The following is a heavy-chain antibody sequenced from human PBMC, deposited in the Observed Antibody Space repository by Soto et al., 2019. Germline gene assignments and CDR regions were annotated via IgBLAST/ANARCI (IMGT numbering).Heavy chain of an antibody. D-gene: IGHD2-15*01. CDR3: TTDGIVVVVAATYDAFDI. Sequence: GGSLRLSCAASGFTFSNAWMSWVRQAPGKGLEWVGRIKSKTDGGTTDYAAPVKGRFTISRDDSKNTLYLQMNSLKTEDTAVYYCTTDGIVVVVAATYDAFDIWGQGTMVTVSS. J-gene: IGHJ3*02. CDR2: IKSKTDGGTT. V-gene: IGHV3-15*01. CDR1: GFTFSNAW.